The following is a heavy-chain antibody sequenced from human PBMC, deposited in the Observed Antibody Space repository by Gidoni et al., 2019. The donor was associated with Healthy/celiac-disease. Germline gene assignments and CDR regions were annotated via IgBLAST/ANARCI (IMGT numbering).Heavy chain of an antibody. Sequence: QVQLVESGGGVVQPGRSLRLSCAASGFTFSSYGMPWVRQAPGKGLEWVAVISYDGSNKYYADSVKGRFTISRDNSKNTLYLQMNSLRAEDTAVYYCAKGPRLYDILTGYYRADAFDIWGQGTMVTVSS. CDR3: AKGPRLYDILTGYYRADAFDI. CDR1: GFTFSSYG. D-gene: IGHD3-9*01. J-gene: IGHJ3*02. V-gene: IGHV3-30*18. CDR2: ISYDGSNK.